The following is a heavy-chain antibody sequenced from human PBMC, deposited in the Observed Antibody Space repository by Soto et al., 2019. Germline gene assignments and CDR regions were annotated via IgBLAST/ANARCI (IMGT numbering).Heavy chain of an antibody. CDR1: GFTFSNAW. CDR2: IKSKTDGGTT. V-gene: IGHV3-15*01. J-gene: IGHJ4*02. CDR3: TTTMITFGGVIVDY. Sequence: GESLKISCAASGFTFSNAWMSWVRQGPGKGLELVGRIKSKTDGGTTDYAAPVTGRITISRDDSKNTLYLQMNSLKAEDSAVYDCTTTMITFGGVIVDYWGQGTLVTVSS. D-gene: IGHD3-16*02.